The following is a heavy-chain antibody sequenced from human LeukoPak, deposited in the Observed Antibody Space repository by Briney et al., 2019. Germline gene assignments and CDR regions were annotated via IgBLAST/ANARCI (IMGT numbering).Heavy chain of an antibody. D-gene: IGHD1-26*01. CDR2: IYHTGTT. Sequence: SETLSLTCFVSGGSIGNGNWCTWVRQPPGKGLEWIGEIYHTGTTNYNASLESRVTISIDESNNRYSLNLRSLTAADTAIYYCATRSPLVNAILWGQGTLVTVSS. CDR1: GGSIGNGNW. J-gene: IGHJ4*02. CDR3: ATRSPLVNAIL. V-gene: IGHV4/OR15-8*02.